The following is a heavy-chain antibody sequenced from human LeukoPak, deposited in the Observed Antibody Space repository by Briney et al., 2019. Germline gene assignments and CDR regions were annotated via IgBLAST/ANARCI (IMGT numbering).Heavy chain of an antibody. CDR3: ALIAAVTDY. D-gene: IGHD6-13*01. CDR2: IYHSGST. CDR1: GYSISSGYY. J-gene: IGHJ4*02. Sequence: SETLSLTCTVSGYSISSGYYWGWIRQPPGEGLEWIGSIYHSGSTYYNPSLKSRVTISVDTSKNQFSLKLSSVTAADTAVYYCALIAAVTDYWGQGTPVTVSS. V-gene: IGHV4-38-2*02.